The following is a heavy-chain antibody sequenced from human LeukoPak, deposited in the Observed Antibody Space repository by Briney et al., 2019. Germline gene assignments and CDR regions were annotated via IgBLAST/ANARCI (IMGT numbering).Heavy chain of an antibody. CDR1: GFTFSSYS. D-gene: IGHD3-22*01. CDR2: ISSSSSYI. Sequence: GGSLRLPCAASGFTFSSYSMNWVRQAPGKGLEWVSSISSSSSYIYYADSVKGRFTISRDNAKNSLYLQMNSLRAEDTAVYYCARGLYYYDSSGPPPHYYMDVWGKGTTVTVSS. J-gene: IGHJ6*03. V-gene: IGHV3-21*01. CDR3: ARGLYYYDSSGPPPHYYMDV.